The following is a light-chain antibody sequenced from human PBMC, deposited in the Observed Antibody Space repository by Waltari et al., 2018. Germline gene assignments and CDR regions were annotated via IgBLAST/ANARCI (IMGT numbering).Light chain of an antibody. CDR1: QTVSNY. CDR3: QQSYSLPPT. CDR2: AAS. J-gene: IGKJ1*01. Sequence: DIQMTQSPPSLSASVGDRVTISCRASQTVSNYLNWFQQISGKAPKLLIYAASTLQGGVPPRFTGSGAGTDFTLTITSLQPEDFATYYCQQSYSLPPTFGQGTKVEVK. V-gene: IGKV1-39*01.